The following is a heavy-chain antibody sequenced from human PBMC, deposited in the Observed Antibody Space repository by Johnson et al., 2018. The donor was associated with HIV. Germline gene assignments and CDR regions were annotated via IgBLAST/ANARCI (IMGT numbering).Heavy chain of an antibody. V-gene: IGHV3-15*01. CDR3: ARDQNIVGANDGFDI. J-gene: IGHJ3*02. D-gene: IGHD1-26*01. CDR2: IKSKTDGGTT. CDR1: GFTFSSYA. Sequence: VQLVESGGGVVQPGRSLRLSCAASGFTFSSYAMHWVRQAPGKGLEWVGRIKSKTDGGTTDYAAPVKGRFTISRDDSKNTLYLQMNSLRAEDTAVYYCARDQNIVGANDGFDIWGQGTMVTVSS.